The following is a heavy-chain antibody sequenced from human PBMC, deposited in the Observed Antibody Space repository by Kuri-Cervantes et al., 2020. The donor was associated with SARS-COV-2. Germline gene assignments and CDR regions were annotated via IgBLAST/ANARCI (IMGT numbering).Heavy chain of an antibody. Sequence: ASVKVSCKASGYTFTTYYMHWGRQAPGQGLEWMGIINPSGGSTSYAQKFQGRVTMTRDTSTSTVYMQLSSLRSEDTAVNYCARGGLVPAASDAFDIWGQGTMVTVSS. CDR2: INPSGGST. CDR1: GYTFTTYY. V-gene: IGHV1-46*03. J-gene: IGHJ3*02. CDR3: ARGGLVPAASDAFDI. D-gene: IGHD2-2*01.